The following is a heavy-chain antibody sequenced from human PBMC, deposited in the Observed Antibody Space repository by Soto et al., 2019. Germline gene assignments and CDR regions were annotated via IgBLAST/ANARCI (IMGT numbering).Heavy chain of an antibody. V-gene: IGHV3-23*01. CDR1: GFTFSSYA. CDR3: VRDRDLARDMAHADL. J-gene: IGHJ4*01. CDR2: ISGSGDST. D-gene: IGHD5-12*01. Sequence: PGGCLRLSCAASGFTFSSYAMSWVRQAPGKGLEWVSGISGSGDSTYYADSVKGRFTISRDNSKNTLYLQMNSLRAEDTAVYFCVRDRDLARDMAHADLWGQGTLDTVSS.